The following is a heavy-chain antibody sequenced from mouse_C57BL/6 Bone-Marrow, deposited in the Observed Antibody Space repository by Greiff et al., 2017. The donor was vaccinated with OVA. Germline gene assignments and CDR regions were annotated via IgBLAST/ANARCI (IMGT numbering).Heavy chain of an antibody. V-gene: IGHV1-76*01. Sequence: QVHVKQSGAELVRPGASVKLSCKASGYTFTDYYINWVKQRPGQGLEWIARIYPGSGNTYYNEKFKGKATLTAEKSSSTAYMQLSSLTSEDSAVYFCVSVSFAYWGQGTLVTVSA. CDR1: GYTFTDYY. CDR3: VSVSFAY. CDR2: IYPGSGNT. J-gene: IGHJ3*01.